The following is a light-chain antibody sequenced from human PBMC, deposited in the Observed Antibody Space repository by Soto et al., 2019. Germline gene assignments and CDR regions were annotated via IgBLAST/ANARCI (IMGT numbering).Light chain of an antibody. CDR1: QSISSW. V-gene: IGKV1-5*01. Sequence: DIQMTQSPSTLSASVGDRVTVTCRASQSISSWLAWYQQKPGKAPKLLIYGASSLESGVPSRFSGSGSGTXXXXXXXXXXXXXFATYYCQQYRSYPYTFGQGTKLEIK. CDR2: GAS. J-gene: IGKJ2*01. CDR3: QQYRSYPYT.